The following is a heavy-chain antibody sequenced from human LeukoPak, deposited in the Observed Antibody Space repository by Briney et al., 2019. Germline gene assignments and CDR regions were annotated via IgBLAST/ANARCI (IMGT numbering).Heavy chain of an antibody. Sequence: GGSLRLSCAASGFTFSSYAMHWVRQAPGKGLEYVSAISSNGGSTYYANSVKGRFTISRANSKNPLYLQMGSLRAEDMAVYYCARSYGDHVYLLELPYYYYGMDVWGQGTTVTVSS. CDR3: ARSYGDHVYLLELPYYYYGMDV. D-gene: IGHD4-17*01. V-gene: IGHV3-64*01. CDR1: GFTFSSYA. J-gene: IGHJ6*02. CDR2: ISSNGGST.